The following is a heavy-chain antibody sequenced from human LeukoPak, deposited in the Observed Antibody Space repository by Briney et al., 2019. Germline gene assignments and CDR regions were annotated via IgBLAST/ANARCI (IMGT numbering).Heavy chain of an antibody. CDR2: IYYSGST. Sequence: SETLSLTCTVSGGSISSYYWSWIRQPPGKGLEWIGYIYYSGSTNYNPSLKSRVTISVDTSKNQFSLKLSSVTAADTAVYYCARGGSRYFGSGAFDIWGQGTMVTVSS. CDR3: ARGGSRYFGSGAFDI. J-gene: IGHJ3*02. D-gene: IGHD3-9*01. V-gene: IGHV4-59*01. CDR1: GGSISSYY.